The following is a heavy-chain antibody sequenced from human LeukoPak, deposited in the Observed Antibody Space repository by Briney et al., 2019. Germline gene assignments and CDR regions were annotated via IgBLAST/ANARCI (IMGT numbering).Heavy chain of an antibody. CDR3: ARRVSGYDWGAYFDY. D-gene: IGHD5-12*01. CDR1: GGSISSYY. Sequence: SETLSLTCTVSGGSISSYYWSWIRQPPGKGLEWIGYIYYSGSTYYNPSPKSRVTISVDTSKNQVSLKLSSVTAADTAVYYCARRVSGYDWGAYFDYWGQGTLVTVSS. CDR2: IYYSGST. V-gene: IGHV4-59*01. J-gene: IGHJ4*02.